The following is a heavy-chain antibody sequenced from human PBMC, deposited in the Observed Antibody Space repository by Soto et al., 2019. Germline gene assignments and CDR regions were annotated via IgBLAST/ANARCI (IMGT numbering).Heavy chain of an antibody. J-gene: IGHJ4*02. CDR2: MNPNRGNT. CDR1: GYTFTSYD. Sequence: QVQLVQSGAEVKKPGASVKVSCKTSGYTFTSYDINWVRQATGQGLEWMGWMNPNRGNTGYAQKFQGRVTMTRNTSISTAYMELSSLGSKDTAVYYCARQRTVAGNDFWGQGTLVTVSS. D-gene: IGHD6-19*01. CDR3: ARQRTVAGNDF. V-gene: IGHV1-8*01.